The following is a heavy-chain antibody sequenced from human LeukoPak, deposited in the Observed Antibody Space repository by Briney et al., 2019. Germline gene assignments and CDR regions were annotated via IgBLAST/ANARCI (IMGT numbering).Heavy chain of an antibody. CDR2: IYYSGST. CDR1: GGSISRYY. D-gene: IGHD3-9*01. Sequence: SETLSLTCTVSGGSISRYYWSWIWQPPGKGLEWIGYIYYSGSTNYNPSLKSRVTISADTSKNQFSLKLSSVTAADTAVYYCARGLVIGHTFDYWGQGNLVTVSS. CDR3: ARGLVIGHTFDY. V-gene: IGHV4-59*01. J-gene: IGHJ4*02.